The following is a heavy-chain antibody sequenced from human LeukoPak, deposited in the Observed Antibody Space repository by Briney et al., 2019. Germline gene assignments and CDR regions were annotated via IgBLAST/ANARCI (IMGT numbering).Heavy chain of an antibody. V-gene: IGHV3-7*01. CDR1: GFTFSNYW. CDR2: INQDGSEE. J-gene: IGHJ4*02. Sequence: GGSLRLSCAASGFTFSNYWMTWVRRAPGKGLEWVAHINQDGSEEHYMDSVKARFTISRDNAKNSLSLQMNSLRAGDTAVYYCVRDGGVSGYDLLDYWGQGTLVTVSS. D-gene: IGHD5-12*01. CDR3: VRDGGVSGYDLLDY.